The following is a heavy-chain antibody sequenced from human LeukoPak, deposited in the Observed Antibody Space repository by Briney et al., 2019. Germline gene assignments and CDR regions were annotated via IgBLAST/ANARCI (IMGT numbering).Heavy chain of an antibody. CDR2: IYAGGTT. J-gene: IGHJ4*02. CDR3: ARGYNWGTFDY. Sequence: GGSLRLSCAASEFTVSSNYMSWVRQAPGKGLEWVAIIYAGGTTHYADSVKGRFTISRDNSKNTLYLQMNSLRAEDTAVYYCARGYNWGTFDYWGQGTLVTVSS. CDR1: EFTVSSNY. V-gene: IGHV3-66*01. D-gene: IGHD1-1*01.